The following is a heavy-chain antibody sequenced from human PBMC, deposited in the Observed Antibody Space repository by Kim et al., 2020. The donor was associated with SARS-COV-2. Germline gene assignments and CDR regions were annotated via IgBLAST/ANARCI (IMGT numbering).Heavy chain of an antibody. CDR1: GGTFSSYA. Sequence: ASLKVSCKASGGTFSSYAITWVRQAPGQGLEWMGGFIPIFGTGNYAQKFQGRVTVTADESTSTAYMELSSLRSEDTAVYYCARDRHYDSTGTEFDYWGQGTLVTVSS. D-gene: IGHD3-22*01. CDR3: ARDRHYDSTGTEFDY. J-gene: IGHJ4*02. CDR2: FIPIFGTG. V-gene: IGHV1-69*13.